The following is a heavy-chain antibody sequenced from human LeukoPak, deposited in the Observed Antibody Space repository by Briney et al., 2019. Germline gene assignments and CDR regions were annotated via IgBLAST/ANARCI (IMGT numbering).Heavy chain of an antibody. D-gene: IGHD3-3*01. J-gene: IGHJ4*02. Sequence: EASAKVSCKASGYTFTSYGISWVRQAPGQGLEWMAWISGYNVYTNYAQRFQGRVTVTADTSTSTAYMELRGLRSDDTAVYYCAREPIQTPIWSGYPQFDSWGQGTLVTVSS. CDR2: ISGYNVYT. V-gene: IGHV1-18*01. CDR3: AREPIQTPIWSGYPQFDS. CDR1: GYTFTSYG.